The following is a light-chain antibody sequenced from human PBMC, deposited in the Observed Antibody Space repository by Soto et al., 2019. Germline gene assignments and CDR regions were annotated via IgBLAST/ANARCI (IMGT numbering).Light chain of an antibody. Sequence: EVVLTQSPATLSLSPGERATLSCRASQSVGSYVAWYQQKPGQAPRLLIYDASNRVPGIPARFSGSGSGTDFTLTISNLEPEGFAVYYCQQRDDWAPVTFGGGTKVEIK. CDR1: QSVGSY. V-gene: IGKV3-11*01. CDR2: DAS. J-gene: IGKJ4*01. CDR3: QQRDDWAPVT.